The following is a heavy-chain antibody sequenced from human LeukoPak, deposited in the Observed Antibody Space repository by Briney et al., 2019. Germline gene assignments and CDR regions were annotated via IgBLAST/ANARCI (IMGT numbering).Heavy chain of an antibody. CDR3: ARDLPRRSSGHMGDY. CDR1: GYTFTCYY. J-gene: IGHJ4*02. CDR2: INPNSGGT. V-gene: IGHV1-2*02. D-gene: IGHD6-19*01. Sequence: GASVKVSFKASGYTFTCYYRHWVRQAPGQGLEWMGWINPNSGGTSYAQKFQGRVTMTRDTSISTAYMELSRLRSDDTAVYSCARDLPRRSSGHMGDYWGQGTLVTVSS.